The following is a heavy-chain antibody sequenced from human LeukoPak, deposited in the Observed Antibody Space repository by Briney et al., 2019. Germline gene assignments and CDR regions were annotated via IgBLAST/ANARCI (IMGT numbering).Heavy chain of an antibody. Sequence: PSQTLSLTCTVSGGSISSGDYYWSWIRQPPGKGLEWIGYIYYSGSTYYNPSLKSRVTISVDTSKNQFSLKLSSVTAADTAVYYCAKDSGSSGWYDYWGQGTLVTVSS. D-gene: IGHD6-19*01. J-gene: IGHJ4*02. V-gene: IGHV4-30-4*01. CDR3: AKDSGSSGWYDY. CDR2: IYYSGST. CDR1: GGSISSGDYY.